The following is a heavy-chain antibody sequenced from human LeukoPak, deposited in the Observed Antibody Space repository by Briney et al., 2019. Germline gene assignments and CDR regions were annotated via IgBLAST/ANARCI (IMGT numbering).Heavy chain of an antibody. J-gene: IGHJ3*02. CDR2: ISYDGSNK. D-gene: IGHD1-7*01. Sequence: GRSLRLSCAASGFTFSSYAMHWVRQAPGKGLEWVAVISYDGSNKYYADSVKGRFTISRDNSKNTLYLQMNSLRAEDTAVYYCARGFSNWNYGRAFDIWGQGTMVIVSS. CDR1: GFTFSSYA. V-gene: IGHV3-30*01. CDR3: ARGFSNWNYGRAFDI.